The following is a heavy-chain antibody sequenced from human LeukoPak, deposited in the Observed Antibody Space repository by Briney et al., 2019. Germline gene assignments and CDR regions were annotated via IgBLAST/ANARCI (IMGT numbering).Heavy chain of an antibody. J-gene: IGHJ5*02. D-gene: IGHD3-3*01. CDR2: IIPIFGTA. V-gene: IGHV1-69*05. CDR1: GGTFSSYA. CDR3: ASSGRSPSYDFWSGYYERYWFDP. Sequence: GASVKVSCKASGGTFSSYAISWVRQAPGQGLEWMGGIIPIFGTANYAQKFQGRVTITTDESTSTAYMELSGLRSEDTAVYYCASSGRSPSYDFWSGYYERYWFDPWGQGTLVTVSS.